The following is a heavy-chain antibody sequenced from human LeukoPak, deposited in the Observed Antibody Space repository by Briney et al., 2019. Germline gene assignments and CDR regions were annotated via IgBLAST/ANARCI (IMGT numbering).Heavy chain of an antibody. J-gene: IGHJ6*02. Sequence: SETLSLTCAVSGGSISSYYWSWIRQPPGKGLEWIGYIYYSGSTNYNPSLKSRGTISVDTSKNQFSLKLSSVTAADAAVYYCARGGTTVVGRSMDVWGQGTTVTVSS. CDR3: ARGGTTVVGRSMDV. D-gene: IGHD4-23*01. CDR2: IYYSGST. V-gene: IGHV4-59*01. CDR1: GGSISSYY.